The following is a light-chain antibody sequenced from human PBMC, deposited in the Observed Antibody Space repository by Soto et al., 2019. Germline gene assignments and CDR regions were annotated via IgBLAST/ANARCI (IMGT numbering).Light chain of an antibody. Sequence: QSVLTQPPSVSGAPGQRVTISCTGTRSNTGAGYDVHWYQQHPGTAPKYLIYSNSNRPSGVPDRFSGSKSGTSASLAISGLQAEDEADYCCQSFDTSLRGWVFGGGTKLTVL. CDR2: SNS. J-gene: IGLJ3*02. CDR3: QSFDTSLRGWV. V-gene: IGLV1-40*01. CDR1: RSNTGAGYD.